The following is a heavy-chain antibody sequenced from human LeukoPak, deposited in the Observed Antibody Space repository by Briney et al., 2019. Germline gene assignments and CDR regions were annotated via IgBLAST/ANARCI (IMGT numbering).Heavy chain of an antibody. Sequence: PGGSLRLSCAASGFTFTNYGMHWVRQAPGKGLEWVALIIYGGYYKYYSDSVKGRFTISSDTSKNTLYLQMNSLRAEDTAVYYCARDLSPVVRASPMGYWGQGTPVTVSS. D-gene: IGHD3-10*01. CDR2: IIYGGYYK. V-gene: IGHV3-30*03. CDR1: GFTFTNYG. J-gene: IGHJ4*02. CDR3: ARDLSPVVRASPMGY.